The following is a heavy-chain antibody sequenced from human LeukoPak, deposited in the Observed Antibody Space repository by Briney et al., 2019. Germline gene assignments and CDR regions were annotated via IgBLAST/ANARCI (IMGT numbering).Heavy chain of an antibody. CDR2: ISSSSSYI. CDR1: GFTFSSYS. J-gene: IGHJ3*02. CDR3: ARDLADYDILTGYYLPDAFDI. Sequence: GGSLRLSCAASGFTFSSYSMNWVRQAPGKGLEWVSSISSSSSYIYYADSVKGRFTISRDNAKNSLYLQMNSLGAEDTAVYYCARDLADYDILTGYYLPDAFDIWGQGTKVTVSS. V-gene: IGHV3-21*01. D-gene: IGHD3-9*01.